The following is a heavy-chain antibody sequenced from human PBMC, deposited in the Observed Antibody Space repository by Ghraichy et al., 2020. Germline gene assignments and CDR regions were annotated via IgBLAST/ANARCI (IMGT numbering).Heavy chain of an antibody. CDR2: INWDGGIT. Sequence: GGSLRLSCAASGFTFDDYAMHWVRQAPGKGLEWVSLINWDGGITYYADSVKGRFTISRDNTKNSLYLQMSSLRSEDTALYYCAKAVSTVTTVSEFDFWGQGTLVTVSS. J-gene: IGHJ4*02. V-gene: IGHV3-43D*04. CDR3: AKAVSTVTTVSEFDF. D-gene: IGHD4-17*01. CDR1: GFTFDDYA.